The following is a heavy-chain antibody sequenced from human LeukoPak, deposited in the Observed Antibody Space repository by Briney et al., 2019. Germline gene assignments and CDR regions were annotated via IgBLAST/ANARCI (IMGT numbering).Heavy chain of an antibody. V-gene: IGHV3-21*01. CDR1: GGSFSGYY. J-gene: IGHJ4*02. D-gene: IGHD5-12*01. CDR3: ARAPGGVSGYDLYYLDY. CDR2: ISGGSGSSSYI. Sequence: LSLTCAVYGGSFSGYYWSWVRQVPGKGLEWVSCISGGSGSSSYIYYADSVKGRFTISRDNAKNSLYLQMSSLRAEDTAVYYCARAPGGVSGYDLYYLDYWGQGTLVTVSS.